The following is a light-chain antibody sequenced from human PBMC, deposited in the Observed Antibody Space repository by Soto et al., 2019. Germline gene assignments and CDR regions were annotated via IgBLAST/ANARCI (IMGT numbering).Light chain of an antibody. CDR1: SSDVGGYNY. J-gene: IGLJ1*01. V-gene: IGLV2-14*01. CDR2: EVS. Sequence: QSALTQPASVSGSPGQSIIISCTGPSSDVGGYNYVSWYQQHPGKAPKLMICEVSNRPSGVSNRFSGSKSRNTASLTISGLQAQDEADYYCSSYTSSSTRVFGTGTKVTVL. CDR3: SSYTSSSTRV.